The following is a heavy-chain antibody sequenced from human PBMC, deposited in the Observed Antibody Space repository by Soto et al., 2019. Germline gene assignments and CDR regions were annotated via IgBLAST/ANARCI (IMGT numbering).Heavy chain of an antibody. V-gene: IGHV4-4*02. J-gene: IGHJ6*02. D-gene: IGHD3-10*01. CDR3: ARGSGRQVYNYYGMDV. CDR1: GGSISSSNW. CDR2: IYHSGST. Sequence: QVQLQESGPGLVKPSGTLSLTCAVSGGSISSSNWWSWVRQSPGKGLEWIGEIYHSGSTNYNPSLKSRVTISVDKSTNQFSLKLGSVTAADTAVYYCARGSGRQVYNYYGMDVWGQGTTVTVSS.